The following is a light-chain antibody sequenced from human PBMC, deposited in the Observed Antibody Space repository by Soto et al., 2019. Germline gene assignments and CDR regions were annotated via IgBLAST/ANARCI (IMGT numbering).Light chain of an antibody. Sequence: DIQMPQSPSSLSASVGDRVPIPCRASQTISSYLDWYQQKPGKAPKLLIYAASSLQSGVPSRFSGSGSGTDFTLTISSLQPEDFATYYCQQSYSTPRTFGQGTKVDIK. CDR3: QQSYSTPRT. CDR2: AAS. CDR1: QTISSY. V-gene: IGKV1-39*01. J-gene: IGKJ1*01.